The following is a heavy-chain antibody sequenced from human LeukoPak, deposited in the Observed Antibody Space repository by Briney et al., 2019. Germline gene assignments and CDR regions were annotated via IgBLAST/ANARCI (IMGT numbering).Heavy chain of an antibody. J-gene: IGHJ6*02. CDR1: GYTFTSYG. V-gene: IGHV1-18*01. D-gene: IGHD3-3*01. Sequence: GASVKVSCKASGYTFTSYGISWVRQAPGQGLEWMGWISAYNGNTNYARKLQGRVTMTTDTSTSTAYMELRSLRSDDTAVYYCARVRITIFGVVIIRDYYYGMDVWGQGTTVTVSS. CDR3: ARVRITIFGVVIIRDYYYGMDV. CDR2: ISAYNGNT.